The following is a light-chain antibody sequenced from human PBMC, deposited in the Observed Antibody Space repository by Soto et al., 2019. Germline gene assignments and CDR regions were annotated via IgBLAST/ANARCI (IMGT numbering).Light chain of an antibody. CDR2: KAS. CDR1: QSISTW. V-gene: IGKV1-5*03. J-gene: IGKJ2*01. Sequence: DIQMTQSPSTLSASVGDRVTITCRASQSISTWLAWYQQKPGTAPKLLIYKASSLESGVPSRFSGSGSGTEFTLTISSLQPDDFATYYCQQYSRFLYTFGQGTKLEIK. CDR3: QQYSRFLYT.